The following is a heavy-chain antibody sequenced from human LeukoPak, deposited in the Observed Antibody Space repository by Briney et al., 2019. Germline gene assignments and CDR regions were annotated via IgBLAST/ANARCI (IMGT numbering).Heavy chain of an antibody. V-gene: IGHV4-59*08. CDR2: IYYSGST. CDR3: ARHEFTGSEYYYYGMDV. J-gene: IGHJ6*02. CDR1: GGSFSSYY. D-gene: IGHD1-14*01. Sequence: SETLSLTCAVYGGSFSSYYWSWIRQPPGKGLEWIGYIYYSGSTNYNPSLKSRVTISVDTSKNQFSLKLSSVTAADTAVYYCARHEFTGSEYYYYGMDVWGQGTTVTVSS.